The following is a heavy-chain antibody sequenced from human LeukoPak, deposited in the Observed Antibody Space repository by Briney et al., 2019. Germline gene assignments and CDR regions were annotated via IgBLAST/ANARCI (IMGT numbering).Heavy chain of an antibody. D-gene: IGHD3-9*01. Sequence: SVKVSCKASGGTFTNYAINWVRQAPGQGLEWMGRVIPILDVTNYAQKFQGRVTITADQSTSTAYMELSSLRSEDTAVYYCARGGGVDILTGFQYWGQGTLVTVSS. J-gene: IGHJ4*02. CDR1: GGTFTNYA. CDR2: VIPILDVT. V-gene: IGHV1-69*04. CDR3: ARGGGVDILTGFQY.